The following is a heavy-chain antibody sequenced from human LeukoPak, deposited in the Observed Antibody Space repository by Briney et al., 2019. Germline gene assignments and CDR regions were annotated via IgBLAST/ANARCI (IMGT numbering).Heavy chain of an antibody. CDR3: ARLPLKVLEWSPTKGKETHYFDY. Sequence: PSETLSLTCAVYGGSFSGYYWSWIRQPPGKGLEWIGEINHSGSTNYNPSLKSRVTISVDTSKNQFSLKMSSVTAADTAVYYCARLPLKVLEWSPTKGKETHYFDYWGQGTLVTVSS. CDR2: INHSGST. CDR1: GGSFSGYY. V-gene: IGHV4-34*01. D-gene: IGHD3-3*01. J-gene: IGHJ4*02.